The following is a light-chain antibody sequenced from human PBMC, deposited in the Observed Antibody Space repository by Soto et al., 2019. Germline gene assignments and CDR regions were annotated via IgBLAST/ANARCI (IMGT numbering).Light chain of an antibody. CDR1: QDIRNE. J-gene: IGKJ2*01. CDR3: LQHYSPPHT. V-gene: IGKV1-17*02. Sequence: DIRMTQSPSSLSASVGDRVAITCRASQDIRNELGGYQQKSGEAPKRMVFAASTLQRGIPPRFCCSGSGTEFTLTITDLQPEDFATYYCLQHYSPPHTFGQGTKLEI. CDR2: AAS.